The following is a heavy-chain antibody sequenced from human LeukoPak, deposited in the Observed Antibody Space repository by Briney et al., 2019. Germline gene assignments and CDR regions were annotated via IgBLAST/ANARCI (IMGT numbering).Heavy chain of an antibody. Sequence: SETLSLTCAVYGGSFSGYYWSWIRQPPGHGLEWIGEINHSGSTNYNPSLKSRVTISVDTSKNQFSLKLSSVTAADTAVYCCARGGYGSGRRWFDPWGQGTLVTVSS. CDR2: INHSGST. D-gene: IGHD3-10*01. CDR3: ARGGYGSGRRWFDP. V-gene: IGHV4-34*01. J-gene: IGHJ5*02. CDR1: GGSFSGYY.